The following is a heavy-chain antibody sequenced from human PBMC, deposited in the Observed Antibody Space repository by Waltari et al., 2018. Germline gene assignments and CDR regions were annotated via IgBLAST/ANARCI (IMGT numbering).Heavy chain of an antibody. J-gene: IGHJ4*02. CDR2: IKQDGSEK. CDR1: GFTFRSYW. Sequence: EVQLVESGGGLVQPGGSLRLSCAASGFTFRSYWMSWVRQAPGKGLEWVANIKQDGSEKYYVDSVKGRFTISRDNAKNSLYLQMNSLRAEDTAVYYCARDSAYGDYGSDYWGQGTLVTVSS. CDR3: ARDSAYGDYGSDY. D-gene: IGHD4-17*01. V-gene: IGHV3-7*01.